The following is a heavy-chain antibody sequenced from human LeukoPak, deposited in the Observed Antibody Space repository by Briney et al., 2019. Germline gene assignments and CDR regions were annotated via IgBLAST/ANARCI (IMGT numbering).Heavy chain of an antibody. CDR3: ARIVPDTPAFYYYYMDV. CDR2: ISSSGSTI. V-gene: IGHV3-11*01. CDR1: GFTFSDYY. D-gene: IGHD5-18*01. J-gene: IGHJ6*03. Sequence: GGSLRLSCAASGFTFSDYYMSWIRQAPGKGLEWVSYISSSGSTIYYADSVKGRFTISRDNAKNSLYLQMNSLRAEDTAVYHCARIVPDTPAFYYYYMDVWGKGTTVTVSS.